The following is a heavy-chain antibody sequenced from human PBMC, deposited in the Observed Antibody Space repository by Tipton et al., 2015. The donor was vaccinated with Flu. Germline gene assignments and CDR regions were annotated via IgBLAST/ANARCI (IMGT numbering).Heavy chain of an antibody. V-gene: IGHV3-21*01. CDR3: AGGKDCSSVSCWQGRDAFDF. CDR2: ISRGSTYI. Sequence: SLRLSCAASGFTFSTYSMSWVRQSAGKGLEWVSFISRGSTYIYYADSVRGRFTISRDNAKNSLYLQMNSLRDEDTAVYYCAGGKDCSSVSCWQGRDAFDFCGHGTMVTVSS. D-gene: IGHD2-2*01. J-gene: IGHJ3*01. CDR1: GFTFSTYS.